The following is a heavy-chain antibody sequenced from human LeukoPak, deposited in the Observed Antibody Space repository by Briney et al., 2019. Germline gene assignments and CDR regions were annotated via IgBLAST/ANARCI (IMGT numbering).Heavy chain of an antibody. J-gene: IGHJ4*02. CDR3: ARDNDFWSGYYLHRETVFDY. CDR2: ISYDGSNK. V-gene: IGHV3-30-3*01. D-gene: IGHD3-3*01. Sequence: PGGSLRLSCAASGFTFSSYAMHWVRQAPGKGLEWVAVISYDGSNKYYADSVKGRFTISRDNSKNTLYLQMNSLRAEDTGVYYCARDNDFWSGYYLHRETVFDYWGQGTLVTVSS. CDR1: GFTFSSYA.